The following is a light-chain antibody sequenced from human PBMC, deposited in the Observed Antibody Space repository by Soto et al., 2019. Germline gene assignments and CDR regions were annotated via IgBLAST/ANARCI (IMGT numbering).Light chain of an antibody. V-gene: IGKV1-12*01. CDR1: QDINRW. CDR3: QQAHSFPLT. Sequence: DIQMTQSPSSVSASVGDRVTISCRASQDINRWLAWHQQKPGEAPNLLIFSASSLQSGVPSKFSGSGSGTDFTLTIINLQPEDVPTYYCQQAHSFPLTFGPGTKVDLK. CDR2: SAS. J-gene: IGKJ3*01.